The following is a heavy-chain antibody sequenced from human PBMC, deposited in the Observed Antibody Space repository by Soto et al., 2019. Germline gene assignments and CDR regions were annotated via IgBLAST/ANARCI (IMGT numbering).Heavy chain of an antibody. CDR2: ITHSGST. J-gene: IGHJ6*02. CDR3: ARATKPYYDFWSGYAQNYYYYYGMDV. D-gene: IGHD3-3*01. CDR1: GGSFGGYY. Sequence: SETLSLACAVYGGSFGGYYWSWIRQPPGKGLEWIGEITHSGSTSHNPSLKSRVNISVDTSKKQFSLKLSSVTAADTAVYYCARATKPYYDFWSGYAQNYYYYYGMDVWGQGTTVTVSS. V-gene: IGHV4-34*01.